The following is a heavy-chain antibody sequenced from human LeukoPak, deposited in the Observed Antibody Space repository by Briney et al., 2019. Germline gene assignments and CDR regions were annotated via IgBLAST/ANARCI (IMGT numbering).Heavy chain of an antibody. Sequence: GGSLRLSCVAAEFTFSSYWMHWVRQAPGKGLVWVSRIDSGGSRTKYADSVKGRFTISRDNAENTLCLQLNSLRADDTAVYYCVRDRTAAAGEFDYWGQGTLVTVSS. J-gene: IGHJ4*02. CDR1: EFTFSSYW. CDR2: IDSGGSRT. CDR3: VRDRTAAAGEFDY. D-gene: IGHD6-13*01. V-gene: IGHV3-74*03.